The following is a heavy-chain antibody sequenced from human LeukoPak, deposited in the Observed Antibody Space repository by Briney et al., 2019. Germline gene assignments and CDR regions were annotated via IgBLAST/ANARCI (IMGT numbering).Heavy chain of an antibody. D-gene: IGHD3-3*01. CDR1: GGPISSGDYY. J-gene: IGHJ6*02. V-gene: IGHV4-30-4*01. CDR3: ARDQRPPITIFGVAPYGMDV. Sequence: SETLSLTCTVSGGPISSGDYYWSWIRQPPGKGLEWIGYIYYSGSTYYNPSLKSRVTISVDTSKNQFSLKLSSVTAADTAVYYCARDQRPPITIFGVAPYGMDVWGQGTTVTVSS. CDR2: IYYSGST.